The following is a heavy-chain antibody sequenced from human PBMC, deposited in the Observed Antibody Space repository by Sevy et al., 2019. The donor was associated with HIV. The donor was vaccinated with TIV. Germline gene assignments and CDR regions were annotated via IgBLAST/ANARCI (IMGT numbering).Heavy chain of an antibody. V-gene: IGHV3-23*01. D-gene: IGHD2-8*01. CDR1: GFTFSKYS. CDR2: LSFGCGEI. CDR3: AREGCTKPQDY. J-gene: IGHJ4*02. Sequence: GGSLRLSCAASGFTFSKYSMSWVRQPPGKGLEWVSTLSFGCGEINYADSVKGRFTISRDNSKSSVYLQMNNLRPEDTAVYYCAREGCTKPQDYSGQGTLVTASS.